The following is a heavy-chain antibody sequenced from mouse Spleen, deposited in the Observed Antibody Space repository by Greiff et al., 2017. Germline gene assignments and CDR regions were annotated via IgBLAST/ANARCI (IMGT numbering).Heavy chain of an antibody. CDR1: GFTFSDYY. CDR3: ARDRGDGYFDV. Sequence: EVKLVESEGGLVQPGSSMKLSCTASGFTFSDYYMAWVRQVPEKGLEWVANINYDGSSTYYLDSLKSRFIISRDNAKNILYLQMSSLKSEDTATYYCARDRGDGYFDVWGAGTTVTVSS. CDR2: INYDGSST. J-gene: IGHJ1*01. V-gene: IGHV5-16*01. D-gene: IGHD3-1*01.